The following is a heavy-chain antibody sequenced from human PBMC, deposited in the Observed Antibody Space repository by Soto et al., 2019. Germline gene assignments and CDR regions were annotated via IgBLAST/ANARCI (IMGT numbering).Heavy chain of an antibody. J-gene: IGHJ4*02. Sequence: PGGSLRLSCAASGFTFTSHAMHWVRQAPGKGLEWLAFISYDGTNTYYADSVKGRFTISRDNSKNTLYLQMNSLRAEDTAVYYCAYSSTPFDYWGQGTLVTVSS. V-gene: IGHV3-30-3*01. CDR2: ISYDGTNT. D-gene: IGHD6-13*01. CDR3: AYSSTPFDY. CDR1: GFTFTSHA.